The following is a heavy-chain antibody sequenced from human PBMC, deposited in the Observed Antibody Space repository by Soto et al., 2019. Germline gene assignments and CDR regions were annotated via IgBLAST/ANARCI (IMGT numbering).Heavy chain of an antibody. Sequence: PGGSLRLSCSASGFTFSSYAMHWVRQAPGKGLEYVSAISSNGGSTYYADSVKGRFTISRDNSKNTLYLQMSSLRAEDTAVYYCVKDDIRGYYYDSSGYRWGQGTLVTVSS. CDR1: GFTFSSYA. V-gene: IGHV3-64D*08. J-gene: IGHJ4*02. CDR2: ISSNGGST. D-gene: IGHD3-22*01. CDR3: VKDDIRGYYYDSSGYR.